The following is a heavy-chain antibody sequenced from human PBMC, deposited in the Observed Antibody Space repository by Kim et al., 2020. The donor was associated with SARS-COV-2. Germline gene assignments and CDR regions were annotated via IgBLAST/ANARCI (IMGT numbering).Heavy chain of an antibody. D-gene: IGHD5-18*01. CDR1: GGSISSYY. V-gene: IGHV4-59*01. CDR3: ARGKYSYGYYYGMDV. J-gene: IGHJ6*02. CDR2: IYYSGSI. Sequence: SETLSLTCTVSGGSISSYYWSWIRQPPGKGLEWIGYIYYSGSINYNPSLKSRVTISVDTSKNQFSLKLSSVTAADTAVYYCARGKYSYGYYYGMDVWGQGTTVTVSS.